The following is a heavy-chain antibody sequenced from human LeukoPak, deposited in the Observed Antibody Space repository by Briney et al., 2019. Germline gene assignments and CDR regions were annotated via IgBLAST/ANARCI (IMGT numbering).Heavy chain of an antibody. CDR3: ARDTPERFRDAATHYFDY. CDR1: GGSISSYY. J-gene: IGHJ4*02. D-gene: IGHD5-24*01. Sequence: SETLSLTCTVSGGSISSYYWSWLREPPGKGLEWLGYIYYSGSTNYNPSLKSRVTISVDTSKNQFSLKLSSVTAADTAVYYCARDTPERFRDAATHYFDYWGQGTLVTVSS. V-gene: IGHV4-59*01. CDR2: IYYSGST.